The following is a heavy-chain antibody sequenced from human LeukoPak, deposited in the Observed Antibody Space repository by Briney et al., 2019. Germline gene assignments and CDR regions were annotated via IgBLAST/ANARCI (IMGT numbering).Heavy chain of an antibody. CDR3: ALITYCYDSSGYYRRREYFDY. D-gene: IGHD3-22*01. CDR1: GLTFSGSA. V-gene: IGHV3-73*01. CDR2: VRSKPNSYTT. Sequence: GGSLRLSCAASGLTFSGSAIHWVRQAPGKGLEWVGRVRSKPNSYTTAYAASMKGRLTISRDDSKNMTYLQINSLKTEDTAQYYCALITYCYDSSGYYRRREYFDYWGQGTLVTVSS. J-gene: IGHJ4*02.